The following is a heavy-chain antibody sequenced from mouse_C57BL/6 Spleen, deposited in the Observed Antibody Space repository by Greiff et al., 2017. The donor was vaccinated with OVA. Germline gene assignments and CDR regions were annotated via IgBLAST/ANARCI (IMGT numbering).Heavy chain of an antibody. V-gene: IGHV15-2*01. CDR3: ARGGTRWYFDV. D-gene: IGHD3-3*01. Sequence: VQLVESGSELRSPGSSVKLSCKDFDSEVFPTAYMSWVRQKPGHGCEWIGGILPSIGRTIYGEKFEDKATLDADTLSNTAYLELNSLTSEDSAIYYCARGGTRWYFDVWGTGTTVTVSS. CDR2: ILPSIGRT. J-gene: IGHJ1*03. CDR1: DSEVFPTAY.